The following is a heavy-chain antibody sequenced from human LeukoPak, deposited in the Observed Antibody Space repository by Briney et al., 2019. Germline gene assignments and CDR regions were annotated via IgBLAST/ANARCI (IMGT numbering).Heavy chain of an antibody. V-gene: IGHV4-39*01. CDR3: ARSSYNSGRRFDY. CDR1: GGSVSSSSYY. CDR2: IYYSGTT. Sequence: SETLSLTCTVSGGSVSSSSYYWGWIRQPPGKGLEWIGSIYYSGTTYYNPSLKSRVTISVDTSKNQISLKMSSVTAADTAVYYCARSSYNSGRRFDYWGQGTLVTVSS. D-gene: IGHD3-10*01. J-gene: IGHJ4*02.